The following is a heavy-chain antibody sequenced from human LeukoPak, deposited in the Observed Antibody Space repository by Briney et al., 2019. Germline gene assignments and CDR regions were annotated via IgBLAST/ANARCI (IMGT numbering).Heavy chain of an antibody. CDR2: ISYDGSNK. V-gene: IGHV3-30*18. J-gene: IGHJ4*02. CDR3: AKDGGVSH. CDR1: GFTFSSYG. Sequence: GRSLRLSCAASGFTFSSYGMHWVRQAPGKGLEWVAVISYDGSNKYYADSVKGRFTISGDNSKNTLYLQMNSLRAEDTAVYYCAKDGGVSHWGQGTLVTVSS. D-gene: IGHD3-16*01.